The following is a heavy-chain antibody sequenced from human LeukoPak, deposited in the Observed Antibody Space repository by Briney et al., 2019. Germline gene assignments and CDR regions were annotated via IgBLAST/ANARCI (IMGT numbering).Heavy chain of an antibody. V-gene: IGHV1-2*02. CDR2: INPNSGGT. D-gene: IGHD3-9*01. CDR3: ARGGELRYFDWLSSVPFDY. CDR1: GYTFTDYY. Sequence: GASVKVSCKASGYTFTDYYMHWVRQAPGQGLEWMGWINPNSGGTNYAQKFQGRVTMTRDTSISTAYMELSRLRSDDTAVYYCARGGELRYFDWLSSVPFDYWGQGTLVTVSS. J-gene: IGHJ4*02.